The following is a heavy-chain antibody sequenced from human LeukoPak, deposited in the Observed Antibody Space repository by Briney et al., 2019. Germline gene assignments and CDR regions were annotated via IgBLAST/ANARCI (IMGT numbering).Heavy chain of an antibody. CDR2: ISSSSSYI. Sequence: GGSLRLSCAASGFSFTFYSMNWVRQAPGKGLEWVSSISSSSSYIYYADSVKGRFTISRDNAKNSLYLQMNSLRAEDTAVYYCAKDVFGFYYYDSSGYYKTWGQGTLVTVSS. D-gene: IGHD3-22*01. V-gene: IGHV3-21*04. J-gene: IGHJ5*02. CDR3: AKDVFGFYYYDSSGYYKT. CDR1: GFSFTFYS.